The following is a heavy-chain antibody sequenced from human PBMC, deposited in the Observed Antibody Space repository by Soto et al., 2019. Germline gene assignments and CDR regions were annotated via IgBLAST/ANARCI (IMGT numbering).Heavy chain of an antibody. J-gene: IGHJ5*02. CDR2: IYYSGST. D-gene: IGHD4-17*01. Sequence: QLQLQESGPGLVKPSETLSLTCTVSGGSISSSSYYWGWIRQPPGKGLEWIGSIYYSGSTYYNPSLTSRVTISVDTSKNQFSLKLSSVTAADTAVYYCARHEAHGYGEYNWFDPWGQGTLVTVSS. CDR3: ARHEAHGYGEYNWFDP. CDR1: GGSISSSSYY. V-gene: IGHV4-39*01.